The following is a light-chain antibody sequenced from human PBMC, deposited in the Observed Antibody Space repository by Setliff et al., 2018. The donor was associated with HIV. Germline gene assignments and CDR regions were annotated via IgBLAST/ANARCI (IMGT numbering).Light chain of an antibody. CDR2: ENN. V-gene: IGLV1-51*02. CDR3: GTWDNSLSAYV. J-gene: IGLJ1*01. Sequence: PGQKVTISCSGSSSNIGNNYVSWYQQLPGTAPKLLIYENNKRPSGIPDRFSGSKSGTSATLGIAGLQTGDEADYYCGTWDNSLSAYVFGTGT. CDR1: SSNIGNNY.